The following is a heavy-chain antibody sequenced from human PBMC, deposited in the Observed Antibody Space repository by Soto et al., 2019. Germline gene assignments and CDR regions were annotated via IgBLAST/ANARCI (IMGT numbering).Heavy chain of an antibody. CDR2: INPNSGGT. CDR1: GSTFTGYY. D-gene: IGHD3-3*01. V-gene: IGHV1-2*02. CDR3: ARDHGDDFWSGPYYYYYGMDV. Sequence: ASVKVSCKASGSTFTGYYMHWVRQAPGQGLEWMGWINPNSGGTNYAQKFQGRVTMTRDTSISTAYMELSRLRSDDTAVYYCARDHGDDFWSGPYYYYYGMDVWGQGTTVTVSS. J-gene: IGHJ6*02.